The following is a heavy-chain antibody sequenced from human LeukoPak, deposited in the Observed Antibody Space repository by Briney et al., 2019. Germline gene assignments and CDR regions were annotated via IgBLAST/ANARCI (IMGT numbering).Heavy chain of an antibody. J-gene: IGHJ2*01. D-gene: IGHD2-15*01. CDR3: ASRYCSGGSCYSDWYFDL. CDR2: IYTSGST. CDR1: GGSISSYY. V-gene: IGHV4-4*09. Sequence: SETLSLTCTVSGGSISSYYWSWIRQPPGKGLEWIGYIYTSGSTNYNPSLKSRVTISVDTSKNQSSLKLSSVTAADTAVYYCASRYCSGGSCYSDWYFDLWGRGTLVTVSS.